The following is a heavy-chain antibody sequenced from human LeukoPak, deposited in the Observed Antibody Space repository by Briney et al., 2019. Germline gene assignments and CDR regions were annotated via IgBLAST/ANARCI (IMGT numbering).Heavy chain of an antibody. CDR1: GFIFSRYD. J-gene: IGHJ4*02. Sequence: PGGSLRLSCAASGFIFSRYDMHWVRQAPGKGLEYVSGVTSAGDRTYYAKSVKGRFTISRDNSKNTLYLQMGSLRAEDMAVYYCAGGSGTYSPDYRGQGTLVTVSS. CDR2: VTSAGDRT. CDR3: AGGSGTYSPDY. V-gene: IGHV3-64*01. D-gene: IGHD3-10*01.